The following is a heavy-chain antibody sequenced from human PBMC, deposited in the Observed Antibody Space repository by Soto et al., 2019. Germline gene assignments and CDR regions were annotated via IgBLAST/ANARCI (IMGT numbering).Heavy chain of an antibody. V-gene: IGHV1-2*02. CDR2: INAHSGGT. D-gene: IGHD6-6*01. CDR1: GFSFTGYY. J-gene: IGHJ5*02. CDR3: AKDLTRQLAYWLDP. Sequence: ASVKVSCNASGFSFTGYYIHWLRQAPGQGLEWMGWINAHSGGTEYAQKFQGRVTLTRDTSIATAYLTLTSLTSDDTALYYCAKDLTRQLAYWLDPCGQGTLVTVSS.